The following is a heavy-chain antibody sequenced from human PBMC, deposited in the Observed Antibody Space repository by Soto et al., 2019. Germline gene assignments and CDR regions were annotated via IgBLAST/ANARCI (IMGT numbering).Heavy chain of an antibody. CDR2: ITATGGAI. V-gene: IGHV3-23*01. D-gene: IGHD6-13*01. J-gene: IGHJ5*01. Sequence: EVQLLESGGGLVQPGGSLRLLCAASGFTFSSYGMTWVRQAPGKGLEWVSAITATGGAIYYTDSVKGRFTISRDNSKNTLYLQMNSLRAEDTALYYCARVLYTTSWYSDSWGQGTLVTVSS. CDR1: GFTFSSYG. CDR3: ARVLYTTSWYSDS.